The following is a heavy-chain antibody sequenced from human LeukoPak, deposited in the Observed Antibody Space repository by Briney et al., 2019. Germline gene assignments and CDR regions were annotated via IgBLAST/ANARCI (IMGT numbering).Heavy chain of an antibody. CDR1: GGSISSSSYY. CDR3: ARHTTVTNPGNY. J-gene: IGHJ4*02. Sequence: SETLSLTCTVSGGSISSSSYYWGWIRQPPGKGLEWIGSIYYSGSTYYNPSLKSRVTISVDTSKNQFSLKLSSVTAADTAVYYCARHTTVTNPGNYWGQGTLVTVSS. D-gene: IGHD4-17*01. CDR2: IYYSGST. V-gene: IGHV4-39*01.